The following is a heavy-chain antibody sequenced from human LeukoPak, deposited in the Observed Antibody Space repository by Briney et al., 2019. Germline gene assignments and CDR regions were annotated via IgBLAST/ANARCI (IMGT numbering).Heavy chain of an antibody. CDR1: GGSINNYY. CDR3: ARSLYSSGWSRAFDI. J-gene: IGHJ3*02. CDR2: IYYSGST. Sequence: SETLSLTCTVSGGSINNYYWSWIRQPPGKGLEWIGYIYYSGSTYYNPSLKSRVTISVDTSKNQFSLKLSSVTAADTAVYYCARSLYSSGWSRAFDIWGQGTMVTVSS. V-gene: IGHV4-59*01. D-gene: IGHD6-19*01.